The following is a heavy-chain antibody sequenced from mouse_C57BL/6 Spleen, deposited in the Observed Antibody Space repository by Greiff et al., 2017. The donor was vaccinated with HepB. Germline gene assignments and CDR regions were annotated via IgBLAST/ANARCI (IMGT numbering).Heavy chain of an antibody. CDR2: ISSGSSTI. J-gene: IGHJ3*01. D-gene: IGHD1-1*01. V-gene: IGHV5-17*01. CDR3: ARGDYYGSSHLAY. CDR1: GFTFSDYG. Sequence: EVHLVESGGGLVKPGGSLKLSCAASGFTFSDYGMHWVRQAPEKGLEWVAYISSGSSTIYYADTVKGRVTISRDNAKNTLFLQMTSLRSEDTAMYYCARGDYYGSSHLAYWAKGLWSLSLQ.